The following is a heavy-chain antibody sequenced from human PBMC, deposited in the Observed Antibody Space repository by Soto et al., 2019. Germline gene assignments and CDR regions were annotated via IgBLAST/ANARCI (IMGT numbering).Heavy chain of an antibody. Sequence: PGESLKISCKGSGYNFMNNWIGWVRQMAGKGPEWMGPIYPGDSDTKYSPSFQGRVSISADKSVDTAYVQWWSWEPPDTPIYYWGSVGGSYWHHFGIWGRGTGVTAS. CDR1: GYNFMNNW. CDR2: IYPGDSDT. D-gene: IGHD3-16*01. V-gene: IGHV5-51*01. J-gene: IGHJ4*02. CDR3: GSVGGSYWHHFGI.